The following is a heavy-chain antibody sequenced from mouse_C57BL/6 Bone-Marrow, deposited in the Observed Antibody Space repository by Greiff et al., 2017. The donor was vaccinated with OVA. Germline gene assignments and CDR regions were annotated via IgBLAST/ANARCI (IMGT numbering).Heavy chain of an antibody. CDR2: INSDGGST. Sequence: EVQGVESGGGLVQPGESLKLSCESNEYEFPSHDMSWVRKTPEKRLELVAAINSDGGSTYYPDTMERRFIISRDNTKKTLYLQMSSLRSEDTALDYCARRVYGSIYWYFDVWGTGTTVTVSS. V-gene: IGHV5-2*01. D-gene: IGHD1-1*01. CDR1: EYEFPSHD. CDR3: ARRVYGSIYWYFDV. J-gene: IGHJ1*03.